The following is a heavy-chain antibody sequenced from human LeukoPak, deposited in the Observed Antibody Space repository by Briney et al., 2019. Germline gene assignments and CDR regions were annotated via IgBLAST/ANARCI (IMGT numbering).Heavy chain of an antibody. J-gene: IGHJ4*02. D-gene: IGHD2-8*01. CDR2: INHSGST. CDR1: GGSFSGYY. CDR3: ARGRVRGYCTNGVCPYYFDY. V-gene: IGHV4-34*01. Sequence: RTSETLSLTCAVYGGSFSGYYWSWIRQPPGKGLEWIGEINHSGSTNYNPSLKSRVTISVDTSKNQFSLKLSSVTAADTAVYYCARGRVRGYCTNGVCPYYFDYWGQGTLVTVSS.